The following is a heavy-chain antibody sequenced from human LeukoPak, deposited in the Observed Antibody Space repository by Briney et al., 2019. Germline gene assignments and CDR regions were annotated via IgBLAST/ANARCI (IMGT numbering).Heavy chain of an antibody. D-gene: IGHD3-9*01. CDR1: GDSIGSGGYD. CDR2: IYYNGST. CDR3: ATSVGGDILTGYYRFDY. Sequence: SETLSLTCTVSGDSIGSGGYDSGWFRQHPGKGLEWIGYIYYNGSTYYNPSLKSRVATSVNTSKNQFFLKLSSVTAADTAVYYCATSVGGDILTGYYRFDYWGEGTLVTVSS. J-gene: IGHJ4*02. V-gene: IGHV4-31*03.